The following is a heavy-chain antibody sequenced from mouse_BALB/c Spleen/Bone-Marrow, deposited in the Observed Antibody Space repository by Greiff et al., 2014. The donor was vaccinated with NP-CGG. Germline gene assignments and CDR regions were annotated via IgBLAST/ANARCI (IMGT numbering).Heavy chain of an antibody. D-gene: IGHD2-1*01. J-gene: IGHJ1*01. V-gene: IGHV7-3*02. Sequence: EVMLVESGRGLVQPGGSLRLSCATSGFTFTDYYMSWVRQPPGKALEWLGFIRNKANGYTTEYSASVKGRFTISRDNSQSILYLQMNTLRAEDSATYYCARDKNYGSYWYFDVWGAGTTVTVSS. CDR2: IRNKANGYTT. CDR1: GFTFTDYY. CDR3: ARDKNYGSYWYFDV.